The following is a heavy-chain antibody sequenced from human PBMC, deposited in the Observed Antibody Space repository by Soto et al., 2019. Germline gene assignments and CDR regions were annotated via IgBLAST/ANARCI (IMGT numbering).Heavy chain of an antibody. D-gene: IGHD5-18*01. Sequence: PSETLSLTCAVYGGSFSGYYWSWIRQPPGKGLEWIGEINHSGSTNYNPSLKSRVTISVDTSKNQFSLKLSSVTAADTAVYYCARGPDSGYSYGYYYYYGMDVWGQGTTVTVSS. CDR3: ARGPDSGYSYGYYYYYGMDV. CDR2: INHSGST. V-gene: IGHV4-34*01. CDR1: GGSFSGYY. J-gene: IGHJ6*02.